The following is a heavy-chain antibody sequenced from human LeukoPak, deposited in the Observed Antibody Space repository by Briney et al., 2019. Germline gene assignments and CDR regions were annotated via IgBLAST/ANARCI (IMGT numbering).Heavy chain of an antibody. V-gene: IGHV3-23*01. Sequence: GGSLRLSCAASGFTFSSYAMSWVRQAAGKGLGWVSAISISGGSTDYADSVKGRFTISRDNSKNTLYLQMNSLRAEDTAVYYCAKENSDDYFDYWGQGTLVTVSS. CDR3: AKENSDDYFDY. CDR1: GFTFSSYA. CDR2: ISISGGST. D-gene: IGHD2-21*01. J-gene: IGHJ4*02.